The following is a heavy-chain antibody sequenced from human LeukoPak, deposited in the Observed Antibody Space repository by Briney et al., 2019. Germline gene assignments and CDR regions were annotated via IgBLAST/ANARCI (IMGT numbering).Heavy chain of an antibody. J-gene: IGHJ4*02. V-gene: IGHV3-23*01. CDR1: GFTFSSYA. D-gene: IGHD6-13*01. CDR3: AKDGYSSIPGFHFEY. Sequence: GESLRLSCAASGFTFSSYAMSWVRQPPGKGLEWVSGISGSGDNTYYADSVKGRFTISRDNSKKTLYLHLNSLRVEDAAVYYCAKDGYSSIPGFHFEYWGQGTPVTVSS. CDR2: ISGSGDNT.